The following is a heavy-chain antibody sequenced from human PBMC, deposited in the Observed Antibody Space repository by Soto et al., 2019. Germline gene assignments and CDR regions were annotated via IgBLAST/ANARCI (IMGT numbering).Heavy chain of an antibody. V-gene: IGHV4-4*02. J-gene: IGHJ6*02. CDR3: ATQGFYRMGV. CDR1: GDSITGDEW. CDR2: IHHSGAT. Sequence: QVQLQESGPGLVQPSGTLSLTCAVSGDSITGDEWWSWVRQPPGKGLEWIGEIHHSGATNYNPSLSSRGTIPIDKSKNQFSLKLNSVTAADTAMFYCATQGFYRMGVWGRGTTVTVSS.